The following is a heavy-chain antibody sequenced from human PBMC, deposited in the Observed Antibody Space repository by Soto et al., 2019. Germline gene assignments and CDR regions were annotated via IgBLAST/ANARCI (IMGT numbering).Heavy chain of an antibody. Sequence: GGSLRLSCAASGFTFSSYWMSWVRQAPGKGLEWVANIKQDGSEKYYVDSVKGRFTISRDNAKNSLYLQMNSLRAEGTAVYYCARDPQDSSSWYYFQHWGQGTLVTVSS. CDR2: IKQDGSEK. CDR1: GFTFSSYW. CDR3: ARDPQDSSSWYYFQH. J-gene: IGHJ1*01. V-gene: IGHV3-7*03. D-gene: IGHD6-13*01.